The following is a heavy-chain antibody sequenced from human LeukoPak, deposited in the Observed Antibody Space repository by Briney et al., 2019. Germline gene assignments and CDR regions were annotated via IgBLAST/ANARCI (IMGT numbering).Heavy chain of an antibody. Sequence: MTSETLSLTCTVSGGSISSSSYYWGWIRQPPGKGLEWIGSIYYSGSTYYNPSLKSRVTISVDTSKNQFSLKLSSVTAADTAVYYCARNVYHSLHFDYWGQGTLVTVSS. CDR2: IYYSGST. V-gene: IGHV4-39*01. CDR1: GGSISSSSYY. CDR3: ARNVYHSLHFDY. D-gene: IGHD2-15*01. J-gene: IGHJ4*02.